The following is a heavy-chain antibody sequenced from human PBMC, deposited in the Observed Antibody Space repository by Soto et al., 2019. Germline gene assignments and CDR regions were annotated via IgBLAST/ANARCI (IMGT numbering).Heavy chain of an antibody. CDR2: ISSSSSYI. V-gene: IGHV3-21*01. CDR1: GFTFSSYS. J-gene: IGHJ4*02. Sequence: EVQLVESGGGLVKPGGSLRLSCAASGFTFSSYSMNWVRQAPGKGLEWVSSISSSSSYIYYADSVKGRFTISRDNAKNSLYLQMNSPRAEDTAVYYCARDWSGGWYSGDYWGQGTLVTVSS. D-gene: IGHD6-19*01. CDR3: ARDWSGGWYSGDY.